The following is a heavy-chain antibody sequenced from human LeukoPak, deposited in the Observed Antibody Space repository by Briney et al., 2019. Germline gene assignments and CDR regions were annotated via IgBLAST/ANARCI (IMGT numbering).Heavy chain of an antibody. CDR2: IKQDGSGK. J-gene: IGHJ4*02. CDR3: ARDKNVVVVPAAMDY. CDR1: GFTFSSYW. V-gene: IGHV3-7*03. D-gene: IGHD2-2*01. Sequence: GGSLRLSCAASGFTFSSYWMSWVRQAPGKGLEWVANIKQDGSGKYYVDSVKGRFTISRDNAKNSLYLQMNSLRAEDTAVYYCARDKNVVVVPAAMDYWGQGTLVTVSS.